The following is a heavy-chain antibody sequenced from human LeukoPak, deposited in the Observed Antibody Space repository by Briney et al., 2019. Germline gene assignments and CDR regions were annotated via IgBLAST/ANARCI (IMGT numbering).Heavy chain of an antibody. J-gene: IGHJ6*03. CDR3: ARAGVRGYYYYYYYMDV. CDR2: IYPGDSDT. Sequence: GESLKISCKGSGYSFTSYWIGWVRQMPGKGLEWMGIIYPGDSDTRYSPSFQGQVTISADKSISTAYLQWSSLKASDTAMYYCARAGVRGYYYYYYYMDVWGKGTTVTISS. D-gene: IGHD3-10*01. CDR1: GYSFTSYW. V-gene: IGHV5-51*01.